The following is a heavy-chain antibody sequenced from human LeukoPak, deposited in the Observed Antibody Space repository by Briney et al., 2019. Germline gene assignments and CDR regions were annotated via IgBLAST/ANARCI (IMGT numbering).Heavy chain of an antibody. CDR3: ARARLYNRTAYYYYMDV. CDR1: GGSISSGSYY. D-gene: IGHD1-1*01. CDR2: IYTSGST. J-gene: IGHJ6*03. Sequence: SETLSLTCTVSGGSISSGSYYWSWIRQPAGKGLEWIGRIYTSGSTNYNPSLKSRVTISVDTSKNQFSLKLSSVTAADTAVYYCARARLYNRTAYYYYMDVWGKGTTVTISS. V-gene: IGHV4-61*02.